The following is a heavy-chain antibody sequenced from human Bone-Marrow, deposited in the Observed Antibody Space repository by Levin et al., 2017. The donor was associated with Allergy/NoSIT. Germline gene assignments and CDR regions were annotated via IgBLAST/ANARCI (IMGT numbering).Heavy chain of an antibody. Sequence: SQTLSLTCTVSGGSISSYYWSWIRQPPGKGLEWIGYIYYSGSTNYNPSLKSRVTISVDTSKNQFSLKLSSVTAADTAVYYCARGGARATSGSYFYYWGQGTLVTVSS. D-gene: IGHD1-26*01. CDR2: IYYSGST. V-gene: IGHV4-59*01. CDR3: ARGGARATSGSYFYY. J-gene: IGHJ4*02. CDR1: GGSISSYY.